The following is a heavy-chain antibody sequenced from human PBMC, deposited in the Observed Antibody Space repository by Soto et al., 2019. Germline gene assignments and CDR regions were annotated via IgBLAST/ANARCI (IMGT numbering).Heavy chain of an antibody. Sequence: ASVKVSCKASGYSFTTSGITWVRQAPGQGLEWMGWISTYNGNTNYAQKLQDRVTLTTDTSTSTAYMELRSLRSDDTAVYYCARRLYCDYDYWGDGPLVTAS. J-gene: IGHJ4*01. D-gene: IGHD2-8*02. V-gene: IGHV1-18*01. CDR1: GYSFTTSG. CDR3: ARRLYCDYDY. CDR2: ISTYNGNT.